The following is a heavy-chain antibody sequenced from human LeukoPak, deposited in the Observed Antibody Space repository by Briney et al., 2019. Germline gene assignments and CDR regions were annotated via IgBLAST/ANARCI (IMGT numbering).Heavy chain of an antibody. CDR1: GFTFSGYA. D-gene: IGHD2-2*03. CDR3: TRKHYGYQYDY. CDR2: IRSKANSYAT. J-gene: IGHJ4*02. Sequence: GGSLKLSCAASGFTFSGYAMHWVRQASGKGLEWVGRIRSKANSYATAYAASVKGRFTISRDDSKNTAYLQMNSLKTEDAAVYYCTRKHYGYQYDYGGQGTLVTVYS. V-gene: IGHV3-73*01.